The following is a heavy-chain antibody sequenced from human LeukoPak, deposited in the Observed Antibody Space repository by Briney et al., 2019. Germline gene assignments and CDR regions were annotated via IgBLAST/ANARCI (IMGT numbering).Heavy chain of an antibody. CDR3: AKTLVASPGNTGGP. CDR1: GFSFSDYY. Sequence: GGSLRLSCAASGFSFSDYYMSWFRQAPGKGLEWIAYISGSGSPTSYADSVKGRFTTSRDNTEKSLYLQMNSLSAEDTAVYYCAKTLVASPGNTGGPWGQGTLVTVSS. D-gene: IGHD2-15*01. CDR2: ISGSGSPT. J-gene: IGHJ5*02. V-gene: IGHV3-11*03.